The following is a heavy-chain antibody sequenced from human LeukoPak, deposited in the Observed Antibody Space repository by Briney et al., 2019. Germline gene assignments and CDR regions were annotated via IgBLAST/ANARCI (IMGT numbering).Heavy chain of an antibody. CDR2: ISYDGSNK. D-gene: IGHD3-22*01. CDR3: ARGPYYYDSSGFLDY. J-gene: IGHJ4*02. Sequence: PGRSLRLSCAASGFTFSSYAMHWVRQAPGKGLEWVAVISYDGSNKYYADSVKGRFTICRDNSKNTLYLQMNSLRAEDTAVYYCARGPYYYDSSGFLDYWGQGTLVTVSS. V-gene: IGHV3-30-3*01. CDR1: GFTFSSYA.